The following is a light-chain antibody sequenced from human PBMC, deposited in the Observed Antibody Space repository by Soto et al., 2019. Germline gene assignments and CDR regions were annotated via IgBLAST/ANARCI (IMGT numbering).Light chain of an antibody. V-gene: IGKV2-28*01. J-gene: IGKJ3*01. Sequence: DIVMTQSPLSLPVTPGEPASISCRSIQSLLHSNGYNYLDWYLQKPGQSPQLLIYLGSNRASGVPYRFSGSVSGTDFTLKISRVEAEDVGVYYCMQALQAPLFTFGPGTKVDIK. CDR1: QSLLHSNGYNY. CDR2: LGS. CDR3: MQALQAPLFT.